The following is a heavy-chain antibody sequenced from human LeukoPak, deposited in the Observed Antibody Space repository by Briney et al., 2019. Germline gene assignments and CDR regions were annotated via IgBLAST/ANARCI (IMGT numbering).Heavy chain of an antibody. V-gene: IGHV3-33*06. D-gene: IGHD2-2*01. J-gene: IGHJ6*03. CDR2: IWYDGTNK. Sequence: GGSLRLSCEASGFNFSSYGMHWARQAPGKGLEWVGVIWYDGTNKQYADSVKGRFTISRDNSKNTLYLLMNSLRAEDTAVYYCAKTIVPAAPIYYYYMDVWGNGTTLTVS. CDR1: GFNFSSYG. CDR3: AKTIVPAAPIYYYYMDV.